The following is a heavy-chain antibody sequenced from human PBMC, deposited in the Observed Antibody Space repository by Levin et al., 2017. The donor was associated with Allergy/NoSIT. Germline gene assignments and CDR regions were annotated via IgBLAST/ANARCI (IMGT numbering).Heavy chain of an antibody. CDR1: GASISSYY. Sequence: SETLSLTCTVSGASISSYYWSWIRQPPGKGLEWIGYIYNSGSTNYNPSLKSRVTISVDKSKNQFSLKLSSVTAADTAVYYCARRFCSGGTCYSGSHGMDVWGQGTTVTVSS. CDR3: ARRFCSGGTCYSGSHGMDV. CDR2: IYNSGST. J-gene: IGHJ6*02. V-gene: IGHV4-59*08. D-gene: IGHD2-15*01.